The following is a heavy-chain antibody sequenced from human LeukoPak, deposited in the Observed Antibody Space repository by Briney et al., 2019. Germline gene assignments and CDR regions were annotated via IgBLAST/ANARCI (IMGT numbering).Heavy chain of an antibody. CDR1: GFTFSSYW. J-gene: IGHJ6*03. V-gene: IGHV3-7*01. CDR3: ATVRYMDV. Sequence: GGSLRLSCAVSGFTFSSYWMNWVREAPGKGLGWVANIKEDASEKTYVESVKGRFTISSDNAKNSLYLQMNSMRAEDTAVYYCATVRYMDVWGKGTTVTVSS. CDR2: IKEDASEK.